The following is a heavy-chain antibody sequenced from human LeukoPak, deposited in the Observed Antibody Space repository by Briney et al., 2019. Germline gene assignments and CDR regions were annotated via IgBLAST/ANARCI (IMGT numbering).Heavy chain of an antibody. D-gene: IGHD6-13*01. CDR1: GFTFDDYA. Sequence: GGSLRLSCAASGFTFDDYAMHWVRQAPGKGLEWVSTIHPTGANKHYADSVNGRFTISRDNSKNTVYVQMSSLRAEDTAIYYCAKDPSTLTSADDYWGQGTLVTVSS. V-gene: IGHV3-23*01. J-gene: IGHJ4*02. CDR2: IHPTGANK. CDR3: AKDPSTLTSADDY.